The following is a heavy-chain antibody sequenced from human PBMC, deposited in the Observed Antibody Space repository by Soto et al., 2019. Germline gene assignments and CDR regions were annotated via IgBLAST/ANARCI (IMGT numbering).Heavy chain of an antibody. D-gene: IGHD1-26*01. Sequence: SQTLSLTCAISGDSVSSNSAAWNWIRQSPSRGLEWLGRTYYRSKWYNDYAVSVKSRITINPDTSKNQFSLQLNSVTPEDTAVYYCARDSPATSGSYYFIYYYGMDVWGQGTTVTVSS. J-gene: IGHJ6*02. V-gene: IGHV6-1*01. CDR3: ARDSPATSGSYYFIYYYGMDV. CDR1: GDSVSSNSAA. CDR2: TYYRSKWYN.